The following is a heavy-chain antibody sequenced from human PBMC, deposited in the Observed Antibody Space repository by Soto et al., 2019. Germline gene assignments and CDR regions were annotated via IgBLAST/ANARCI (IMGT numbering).Heavy chain of an antibody. D-gene: IGHD4-17*01. CDR3: AHRTDYGNYFDY. CDR1: GFSLSTSGVG. J-gene: IGHJ4*02. Sequence: QITLKESGPTLVKPTQTLTLTCTFSGFSLSTSGVGVGWIRQPPGKALEWLALIYWDDDKRYSPSLKSRLTLTKEPSKNQVVLTMTNMDPVDTATYYCAHRTDYGNYFDYWGQGTLVTVSS. V-gene: IGHV2-5*02. CDR2: IYWDDDK.